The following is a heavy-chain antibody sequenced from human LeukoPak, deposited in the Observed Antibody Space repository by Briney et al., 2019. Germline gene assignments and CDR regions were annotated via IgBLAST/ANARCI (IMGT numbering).Heavy chain of an antibody. V-gene: IGHV4-4*09. CDR2: IYTSGST. J-gene: IGHJ4*02. CDR1: GDSISSYY. D-gene: IGHD3-10*01. Sequence: SETLSLTCTVSGDSISSYYWSWIRQPPGKGLEWIGYIYTSGSTNYNPSLKSRVTISVATSKNQFSLKLSSVTAADTAVYSCARGRNSSNDSCPLDNWGQGTMVTVSS. CDR3: ARGRNSSNDSCPLDN.